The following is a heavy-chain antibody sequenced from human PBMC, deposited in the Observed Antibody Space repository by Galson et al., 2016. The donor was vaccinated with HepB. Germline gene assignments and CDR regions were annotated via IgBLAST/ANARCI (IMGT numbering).Heavy chain of an antibody. CDR2: PYYRSRWIN. CDR3: ARETHGRHYDEN. V-gene: IGHV6-1*01. Sequence: CAISGDSVSSNGATWNWIRQSPSRGLEWLGRPYYRSRWINNYAESVKSRIIITPDTSKNQFSLHLDSVTPEDTALYYCARETHGRHYDENWGQGTLVTVSS. CDR1: GDSVSSNGAT. J-gene: IGHJ1*01. D-gene: IGHD4-17*01.